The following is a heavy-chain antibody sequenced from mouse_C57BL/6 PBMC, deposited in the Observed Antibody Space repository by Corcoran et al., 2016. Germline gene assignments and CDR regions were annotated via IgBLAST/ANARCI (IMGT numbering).Heavy chain of an antibody. Sequence: QIQLVQSGPELKKPGETVKISCKASGYTFTTYGMSWVKQAPGKGLKWMGWINTYSGVPTYADDFKGRFAFSLETSASTAYLQINNLKNEDTATYFCARWGELGRTSFDYWGQGTTLTVSS. D-gene: IGHD4-1*01. CDR3: ARWGELGRTSFDY. CDR2: INTYSGVP. CDR1: GYTFTTYG. V-gene: IGHV9-3*01. J-gene: IGHJ2*01.